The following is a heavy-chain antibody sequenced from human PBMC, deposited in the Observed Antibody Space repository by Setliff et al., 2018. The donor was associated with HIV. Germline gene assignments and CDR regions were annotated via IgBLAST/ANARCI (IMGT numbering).Heavy chain of an antibody. CDR2: INAGNGNT. D-gene: IGHD3-3*01. Sequence: ASVKVSCKASGYTFTSYAMHWARQAPGQRLEWMGWINAGNGNTKYSQKFQGRVTITRDTSASTAYMELSSLRSEDTAVYYCARGFEALYYYYGMDVGGQGTTVTVSS. CDR1: GYTFTSYA. J-gene: IGHJ6*02. V-gene: IGHV1-3*01. CDR3: ARGFEALYYYYGMDV.